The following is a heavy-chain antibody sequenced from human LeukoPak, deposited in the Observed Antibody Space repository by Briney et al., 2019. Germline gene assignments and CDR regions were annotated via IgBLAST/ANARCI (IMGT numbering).Heavy chain of an antibody. D-gene: IGHD2-2*02. CDR3: ASWDCSSTSCYSYYYYYYGMDV. CDR2: ISGSGGST. V-gene: IGHV3-23*01. CDR1: GFTFSSYA. J-gene: IGHJ6*02. Sequence: GGSLRLSCAASGFTFSSYAMSWVRQAQGKGLEWVSAISGSGGSTYYADSVKGRFTVSRDNSKNTLYLQMNSLRAEDTAVYYCASWDCSSTSCYSYYYYYYGMDVWGQGTTVTVSS.